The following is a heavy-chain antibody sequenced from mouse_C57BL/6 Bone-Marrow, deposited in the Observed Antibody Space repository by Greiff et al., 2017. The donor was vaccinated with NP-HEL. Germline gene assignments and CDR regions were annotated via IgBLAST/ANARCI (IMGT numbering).Heavy chain of an antibody. CDR3: TRETYYSNYGAY. Sequence: VQLKQSGTVLARPGASVKMSCKTSGYTFTSYWMHWVKQRPGQGLEWIGAIYPGNSDTSYNQKFKGKAKLTAVTSASTAYMELSSLTNEDSAVYYCTRETYYSNYGAYWGQGTLVTVSA. CDR1: GYTFTSYW. CDR2: IYPGNSDT. D-gene: IGHD2-5*01. J-gene: IGHJ3*01. V-gene: IGHV1-5*01.